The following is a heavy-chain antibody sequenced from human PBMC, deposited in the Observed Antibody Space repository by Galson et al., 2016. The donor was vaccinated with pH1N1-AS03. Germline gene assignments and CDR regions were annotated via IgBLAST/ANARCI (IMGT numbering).Heavy chain of an antibody. CDR3: SRESESYSNTMAFDF. J-gene: IGHJ3*01. Sequence: SVKVFCKATGYGFTGYYIHWVRQAPGQGLEWLGRISPNSGGTKYAQKFQGRVTMTTDTSISTAYMELSRLRSDDTAVYFCSRESESYSNTMAFDFGGQGAMVTVSS. CDR1: GYGFTGYY. V-gene: IGHV1-2*06. D-gene: IGHD3-10*01. CDR2: ISPNSGGT.